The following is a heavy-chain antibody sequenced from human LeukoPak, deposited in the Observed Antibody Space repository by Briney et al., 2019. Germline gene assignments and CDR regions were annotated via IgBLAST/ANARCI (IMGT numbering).Heavy chain of an antibody. V-gene: IGHV3-33*01. D-gene: IGHD6-13*01. CDR1: GFTFSSYG. CDR3: ARDPSAGTSHHVDY. CDR2: IWYDGSNK. Sequence: PAGGSLRLSCAASGFTFSSYGIHWVRQAPGKGLEWVAVIWYDGSNKYYADSVKGRFTISRDNSKNTLYLQMNSLRAEDTAVYYCARDPSAGTSHHVDYWGQGTLVTVSS. J-gene: IGHJ4*02.